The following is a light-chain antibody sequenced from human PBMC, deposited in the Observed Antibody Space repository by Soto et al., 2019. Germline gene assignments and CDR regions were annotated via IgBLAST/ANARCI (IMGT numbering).Light chain of an antibody. V-gene: IGKV1-17*01. CDR2: GAS. Sequence: DIQMTQSPSSLSSSVGDRVTITCRASQSINNYLSWYQQKPGKAPNLLIFGASTLQSGVPSRFSGSGSGTEFTLTISSLQPEDFATYYCQQLNSYPLTFGGGTKVDIK. J-gene: IGKJ4*01. CDR1: QSINNY. CDR3: QQLNSYPLT.